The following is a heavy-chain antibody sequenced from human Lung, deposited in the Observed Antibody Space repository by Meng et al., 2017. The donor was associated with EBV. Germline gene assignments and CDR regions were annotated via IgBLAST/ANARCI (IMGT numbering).Heavy chain of an antibody. Sequence: QVRLQQWGAGLLKPSETLSLTCAVYGGSFSGYYWSWIRQPPGKGLEWIGEINHSGSTNYNPSLKSRVTISVDTSKNQFSLKLSSVTAADTAVYYCARGAMTTVTRWFDPWGQGTLVTVSS. V-gene: IGHV4-34*01. CDR3: ARGAMTTVTRWFDP. CDR1: GGSFSGYY. D-gene: IGHD4-17*01. CDR2: INHSGST. J-gene: IGHJ5*02.